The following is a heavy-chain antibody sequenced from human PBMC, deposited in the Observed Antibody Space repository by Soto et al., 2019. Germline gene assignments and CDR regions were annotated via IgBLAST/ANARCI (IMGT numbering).Heavy chain of an antibody. CDR2: IPSKTHTYAT. Sequence: EVQLVESGGGLVQPGGFLKLSCAASGFTFSGSTIHWVRQTSGKGLEWVGRIPSKTHTYATAYAASVKGRFTISRDDSKNTAYLQMNSLKTEDTAVYYCTRQHLDVPVASAIDYWGQGTLVTVSS. V-gene: IGHV3-73*02. D-gene: IGHD6-19*01. J-gene: IGHJ4*02. CDR3: TRQHLDVPVASAIDY. CDR1: GFTFSGST.